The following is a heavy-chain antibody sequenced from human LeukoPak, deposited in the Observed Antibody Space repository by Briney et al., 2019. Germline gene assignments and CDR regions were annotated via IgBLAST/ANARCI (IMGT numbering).Heavy chain of an antibody. D-gene: IGHD5-18*01. CDR2: IYYSGST. Sequence: SETLSLTCTVSGGSISSSSYYWGWIRQPPGKGLEWIGSIYYSGSTYYNPSLKSRVTISVDTSKNQFSLKLSSVTAADTAVYYCARVVSYVFYYWGQGTLVTVSS. CDR3: ARVVSYVFYY. J-gene: IGHJ4*02. CDR1: GGSISSSSYY. V-gene: IGHV4-39*07.